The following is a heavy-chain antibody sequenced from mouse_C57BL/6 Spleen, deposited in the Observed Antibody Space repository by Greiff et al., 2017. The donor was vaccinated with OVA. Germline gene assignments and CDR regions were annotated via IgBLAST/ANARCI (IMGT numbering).Heavy chain of an antibody. D-gene: IGHD1-1*01. CDR1: GYSITSGYY. CDR2: ISYDGSN. Sequence: ESGPGLVKPSQSLSLTCSVTGYSITSGYYWNWIRQFPGNKLEWMGYISYDGSNNYNPSLKNRISITRDTTKNQFFLKLNSVTTEDTATYDCARGYYYGGRYYLDYWGQGTTLTVSS. V-gene: IGHV3-6*01. J-gene: IGHJ2*01. CDR3: ARGYYYGGRYYLDY.